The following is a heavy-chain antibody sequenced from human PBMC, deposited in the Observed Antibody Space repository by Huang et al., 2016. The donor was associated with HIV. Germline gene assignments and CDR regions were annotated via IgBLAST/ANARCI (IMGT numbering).Heavy chain of an antibody. CDR1: GFTVSTNY. J-gene: IGHJ4*02. V-gene: IGHV3-53*01. CDR2: IYSGGTT. Sequence: EVQLVESGGGLIQPGGSLRLSCAASGFTVSTNYMPWVRQAPGKGVEWVSLIYSGGTTYYADSVKGRFTISRDDSENTLYLHMTSLRAGDTAVYYCAKEGDTGAALGYWGQGTLVTVS. CDR3: AKEGDTGAALGY. D-gene: IGHD2-8*02.